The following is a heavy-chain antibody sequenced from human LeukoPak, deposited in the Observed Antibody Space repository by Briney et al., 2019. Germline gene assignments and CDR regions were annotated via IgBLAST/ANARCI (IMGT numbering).Heavy chain of an antibody. CDR3: TLYNY. Sequence: ASVKVSCKASGYTFTNQDMHWVRQAPGQRLGWIGCINPDNGDTKYSQEFQGRVTITRDTSATTAYMELSSLRSEDMAVYYCTLYNYWGQGTLITVSS. J-gene: IGHJ4*02. CDR2: INPDNGDT. D-gene: IGHD1-14*01. CDR1: GYTFTNQD. V-gene: IGHV1-3*03.